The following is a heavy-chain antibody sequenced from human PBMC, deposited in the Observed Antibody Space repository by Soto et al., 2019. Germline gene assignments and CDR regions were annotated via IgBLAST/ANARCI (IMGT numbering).Heavy chain of an antibody. D-gene: IGHD1-26*01. CDR3: VPQDRRAVNG. J-gene: IGHJ4*02. CDR1: GYSFSTYW. V-gene: IGHV5-51*01. CDR2: IYPGDSDT. Sequence: GESLKISCKDSGYSFSTYWIGWVRQMPGKGLEWMGIIYPGDSDTRYNPSFQGQVTISADKSISTAYLQWSSLKASDPAMYYGVPQDRRAVNGRGKGCLVTVS.